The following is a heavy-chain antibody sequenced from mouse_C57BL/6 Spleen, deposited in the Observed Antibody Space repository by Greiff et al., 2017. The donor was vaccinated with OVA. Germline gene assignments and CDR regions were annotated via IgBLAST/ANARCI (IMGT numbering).Heavy chain of an antibody. D-gene: IGHD1-1*01. CDR3: TRDYGIRSFYYAMDY. V-gene: IGHV5-9-1*02. CDR1: GFTFSSYA. CDR2: ISSGGDYI. Sequence: EVQLQESGEGLVKPGGSLKLSCAASGFTFSSYAMSWVRQTPEKRLEWVAYISSGGDYIYYADTVKGRFTISRDNARNTLYLQMSSLKSDDTAMYYCTRDYGIRSFYYAMDYWGQGTSVTVSS. J-gene: IGHJ4*01.